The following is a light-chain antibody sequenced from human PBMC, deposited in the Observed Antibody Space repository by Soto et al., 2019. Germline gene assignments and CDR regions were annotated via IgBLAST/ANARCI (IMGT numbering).Light chain of an antibody. CDR2: EVS. Sequence: QSALTQPASVSGSAGQSITISCSGTMRDVGAYNLVSWYQQHPGKAPKLMIYEVSQRPSGVPDRFSGSKSGNTASLTISGLQAEDEGDYYCSSFAGINNLLFGGGTKLTVL. V-gene: IGLV2-8*01. J-gene: IGLJ2*01. CDR1: MRDVGAYNL. CDR3: SSFAGINNLL.